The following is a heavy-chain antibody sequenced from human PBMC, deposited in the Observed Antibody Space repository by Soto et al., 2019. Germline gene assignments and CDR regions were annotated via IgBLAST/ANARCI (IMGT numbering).Heavy chain of an antibody. Sequence: EVHLLESGGGLVQPGGSLRLSCAASGFSFSNYGMTWVRQAPGKGLEWVSSVSADGQTTYYAESVRGRFTISRDSSKGTLDVKLDSLRADDRAVFYCAKGARVPSLGEFCYFDLWGRGPHFPFSS. CDR1: GFSFSNYG. V-gene: IGHV3-23*01. D-gene: IGHD3-10*01. CDR3: AKGARVPSLGEFCYFDL. CDR2: VSADGQTT. J-gene: IGHJ2*01.